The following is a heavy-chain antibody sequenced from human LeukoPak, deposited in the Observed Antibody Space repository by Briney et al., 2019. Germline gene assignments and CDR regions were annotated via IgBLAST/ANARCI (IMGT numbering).Heavy chain of an antibody. J-gene: IGHJ5*02. D-gene: IGHD2-2*01. CDR3: VRIGCSSTSCYGNSVDP. Sequence: ASVKISCKTSGYTFISYYMHWVRQAPGQGLEWMGWISGYNGNSLYAQKFQGRVTMTTDTSASTAYMELRSLRSDDTAVYYCVRIGCSSTSCYGNSVDPWGQGTLVTVSS. CDR2: ISGYNGNS. CDR1: GYTFISYY. V-gene: IGHV1-18*04.